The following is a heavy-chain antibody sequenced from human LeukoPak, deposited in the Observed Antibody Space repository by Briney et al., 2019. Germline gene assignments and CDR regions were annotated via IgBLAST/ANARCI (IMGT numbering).Heavy chain of an antibody. CDR2: IYPGDSGT. CDR1: GYSFTSYW. D-gene: IGHD1-7*01. J-gene: IGHJ6*02. CDR3: AREDINWNYGALYGMDV. V-gene: IGHV5-51*01. Sequence: GESLKISCKGSGYSFTSYWIGWVRQMPGKGLEWMGIIYPGDSGTRYSPSFQGQVTISADKSVSTAYLQWSSLKASDTAMYYCAREDINWNYGALYGMDVWGQGTTVTVSS.